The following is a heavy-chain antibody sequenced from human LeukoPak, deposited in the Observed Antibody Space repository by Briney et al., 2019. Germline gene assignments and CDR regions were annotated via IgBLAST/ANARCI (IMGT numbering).Heavy chain of an antibody. Sequence: GGSLRLSCAASGLTFSSYAMSWVRQAPGKGLEWVSAISGSGGSTYYADSVKGRFTISRDNSKNTLYLQMNSLRAEDTAVYYCAKGRDCSSTSCYQPFDYWGQGTLVTVSS. CDR1: GLTFSSYA. CDR3: AKGRDCSSTSCYQPFDY. V-gene: IGHV3-23*01. J-gene: IGHJ4*02. CDR2: ISGSGGST. D-gene: IGHD2-2*01.